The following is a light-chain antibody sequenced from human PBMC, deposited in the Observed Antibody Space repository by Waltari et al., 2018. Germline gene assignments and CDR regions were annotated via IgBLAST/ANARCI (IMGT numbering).Light chain of an antibody. V-gene: IGLV2-14*03. J-gene: IGLJ2*01. CDR3: SSYPSSSTLVV. CDR1: SSDGGGYNY. CDR2: DVN. Sequence: QSALTQPASVSGSPGQSITIPCTGTSSDGGGYNYASWYQQHHGKAPKLIIYDVNNRPSGVSNRFSGSKSGNTASLTISGLQAEDEAHYYCSSYPSSSTLVVFGGGTKLTVL.